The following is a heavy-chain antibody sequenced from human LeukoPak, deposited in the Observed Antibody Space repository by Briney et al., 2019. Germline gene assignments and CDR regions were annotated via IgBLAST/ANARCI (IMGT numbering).Heavy chain of an antibody. CDR3: ARDRRQGSGSYAVV. V-gene: IGHV1-8*02. CDR2: MNPNSGNT. Sequence: VSVKVSCKASGYTFTSYDINWVRQATGQGLEWMGWMNPNSGNTGYAQKFQGRVTMTRDTSISTAYMELSRLRSDDTAVYYCARDRRQGSGSYAVVWGQGTLVTVSS. CDR1: GYTFTSYD. J-gene: IGHJ4*02. D-gene: IGHD3-10*01.